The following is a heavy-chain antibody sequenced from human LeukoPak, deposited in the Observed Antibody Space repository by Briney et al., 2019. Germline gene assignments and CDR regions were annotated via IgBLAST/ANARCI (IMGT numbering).Heavy chain of an antibody. J-gene: IGHJ6*03. V-gene: IGHV3-23*01. CDR2: IIPSGGRT. D-gene: IGHD2/OR15-2a*01. CDR1: GFTFNNYV. CDR3: AKGEDGFEYYYYIDG. Sequence: GGTLRLSCEASGFTFNNYVMNWVRQAPGKSLEWVSSIIPSGGRTNYAESVKGRFTISRDNSKNTVELQMNTLRAEDTAVYYCAKGEDGFEYYYYIDGWGKGTTVTVSS.